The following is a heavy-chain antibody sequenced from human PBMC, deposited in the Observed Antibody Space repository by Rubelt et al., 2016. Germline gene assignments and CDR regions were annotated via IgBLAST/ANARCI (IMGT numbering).Heavy chain of an antibody. CDR1: GFTFSSYA. V-gene: IGHV3-23*01. Sequence: EVQLLDSGGGLVQPGGSLRLSCAASGFTFSSYAMNWVRQAPGKGLEWVSAISNSGGSTFYADSVKGRFTISRDNSQNTLSLQMNNLRAEETGVYYCARAYDSSGDYLRYVDYWGRGALVTVSS. CDR2: ISNSGGST. J-gene: IGHJ4*02. CDR3: ARAYDSSGDYLRYVDY. D-gene: IGHD3-22*01.